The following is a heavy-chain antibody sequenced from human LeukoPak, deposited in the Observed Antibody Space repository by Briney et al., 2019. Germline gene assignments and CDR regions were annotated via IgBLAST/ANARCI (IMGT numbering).Heavy chain of an antibody. J-gene: IGHJ6*03. CDR1: GYTFTGYY. CDR3: ARGRIAAAGTGPYYYYYYMDV. V-gene: IGHV1-2*02. CDR2: INPNSGGT. D-gene: IGHD6-13*01. Sequence: PGASVKVSCKASGYTFTGYYMHWVRQAPGQGLEWMGWINPNSGGTNYAQKFQGRVIMTRDTSISTAYMELSRLRSDDTAVYYCARGRIAAAGTGPYYYYYYMDVWGKGTTVTVSS.